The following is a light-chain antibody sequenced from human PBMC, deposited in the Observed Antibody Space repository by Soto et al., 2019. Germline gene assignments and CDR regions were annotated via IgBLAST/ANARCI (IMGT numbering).Light chain of an antibody. Sequence: QSALTQPASVSGSPGQSITISCTGTSSDVGSYNLVSWYQQHPGKAPRLMIYEVSKRPSGVSNRFSGSKSGNTASLTISGLQAEDEADCYCCSYAGLVVFGGGTKLTVL. CDR3: CSYAGLVV. CDR1: SSDVGSYNL. V-gene: IGLV2-23*02. CDR2: EVS. J-gene: IGLJ2*01.